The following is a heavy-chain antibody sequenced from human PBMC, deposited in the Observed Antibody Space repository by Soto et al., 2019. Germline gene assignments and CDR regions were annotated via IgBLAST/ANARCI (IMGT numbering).Heavy chain of an antibody. V-gene: IGHV4-59*01. Sequence: SETLSLTCTVSGGSISSYYWSWIRQPPGKGLEWIGYIYYSGSTNYNPSLKSRVTISVDTSKNQFSLKLSSVTAADTTVYYCARDRSSSWYGYFDYWGQGTLVTVSS. CDR2: IYYSGST. CDR3: ARDRSSSWYGYFDY. CDR1: GGSISSYY. J-gene: IGHJ4*02. D-gene: IGHD6-13*01.